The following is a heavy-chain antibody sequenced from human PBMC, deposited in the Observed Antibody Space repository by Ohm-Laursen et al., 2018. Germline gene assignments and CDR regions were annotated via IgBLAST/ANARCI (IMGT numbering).Heavy chain of an antibody. CDR1: GFTLSSYV. V-gene: IGHV3-23*01. Sequence: SLRLSCAASGFTLSSYVMRWVRQAPGKGLEWVSSISASSGNTYYADSVKGRFSISRDNSKNTLYLQMNSLRVEDTAVYYCAKGRSGGTGHGNWFESWGQGALVIVSS. J-gene: IGHJ5*01. CDR2: ISASSGNT. CDR3: AKGRSGGTGHGNWFES. D-gene: IGHD3-10*01.